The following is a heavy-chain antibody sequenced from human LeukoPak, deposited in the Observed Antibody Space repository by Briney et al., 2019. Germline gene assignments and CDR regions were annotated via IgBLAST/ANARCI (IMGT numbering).Heavy chain of an antibody. CDR2: IYTSGST. Sequence: SETLSLTCTVSGGSISSYYWSWIRQPPGKGLEWIGRIYTSGSTNYNPSLKSRVTISVDTSKNQFSLKLSSVTAADTAVYYCARGYYYDSSGYYYAPFDYWGQGTLVTVSS. V-gene: IGHV4-4*08. CDR3: ARGYYYDSSGYYYAPFDY. J-gene: IGHJ4*02. D-gene: IGHD3-22*01. CDR1: GGSISSYY.